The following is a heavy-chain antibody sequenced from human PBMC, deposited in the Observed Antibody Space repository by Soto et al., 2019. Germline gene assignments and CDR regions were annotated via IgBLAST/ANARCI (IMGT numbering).Heavy chain of an antibody. CDR2: IKSKTDGGTT. J-gene: IGHJ4*02. CDR1: GFTFSNAW. V-gene: IGHV3-15*01. Sequence: EVQLVESGGGLVKPGGSLRLSCAASGFTFSNAWMSWVRQAPGKGLEWVGRIKSKTDGGTTDYAAPVKGRFTISRDDSKNTLYLQMNSLKTEDTAVYYCTTYCDFWSGYYTFDYWGQGTLVTVSS. CDR3: TTYCDFWSGYYTFDY. D-gene: IGHD3-3*01.